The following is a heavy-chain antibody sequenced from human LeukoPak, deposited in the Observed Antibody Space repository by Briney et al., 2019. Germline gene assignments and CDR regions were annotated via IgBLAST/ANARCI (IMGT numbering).Heavy chain of an antibody. D-gene: IGHD3/OR15-3a*01. Sequence: GASVTVSCKASGFTFTSSAMQWVRQARGQGLEWIGWIFVGSGNTNYAQKFQERVTITRDMSTSTAYMELSSLRSEDTAVYYCAATFGVGLRYYYYGMDVWGQGTTVTVSS. V-gene: IGHV1-58*02. CDR3: AATFGVGLRYYYYGMDV. J-gene: IGHJ6*02. CDR2: IFVGSGNT. CDR1: GFTFTSSA.